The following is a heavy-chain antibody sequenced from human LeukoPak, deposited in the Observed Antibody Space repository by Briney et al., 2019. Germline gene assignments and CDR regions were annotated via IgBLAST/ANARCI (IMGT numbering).Heavy chain of an antibody. J-gene: IGHJ5*02. CDR3: ARVDYGSGSYRFDP. V-gene: IGHV4-59*01. D-gene: IGHD3-10*01. CDR1: GGSISNYY. CDR2: IYYSGST. Sequence: SETLSLTCTVSGGSISNYYWSWIRQPPGKGLEWIGYIYYSGSTNYNPSLKSRVTISVDTSKDQFSLKLSSVTAADTAVYYCARVDYGSGSYRFDPWGQGTLVTVSS.